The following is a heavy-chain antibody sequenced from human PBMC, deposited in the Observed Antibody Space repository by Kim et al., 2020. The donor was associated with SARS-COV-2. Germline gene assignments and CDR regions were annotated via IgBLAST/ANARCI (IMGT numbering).Heavy chain of an antibody. CDR1: GFTFSNAW. Sequence: GGSLRLSCAASGFTFSNAWMSWVRQAPGKGLEWVGRIKSKTDGGTTDYAAPVKGRFTISRDDSKNTLYLQMNSLKTEDTAVYYCTTGDLDYDILTGYYVDYWGQGTLVTVSS. V-gene: IGHV3-15*01. J-gene: IGHJ4*02. CDR2: IKSKTDGGTT. D-gene: IGHD3-9*01. CDR3: TTGDLDYDILTGYYVDY.